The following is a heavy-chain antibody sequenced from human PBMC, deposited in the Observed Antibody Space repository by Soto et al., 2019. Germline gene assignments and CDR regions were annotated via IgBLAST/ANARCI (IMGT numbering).Heavy chain of an antibody. CDR2: TYRRSISYN. CDR3: ACGKYSGFDI. CDR1: GDSVSINSVA. D-gene: IGHD1-26*01. J-gene: IGHJ3*02. Sequence: SQTLSLTCAISGDSVSINSVAWNWIRQSPSRGLECLGRTYRRSISYNEDVPYVKSRITINPDTSKNQFSLQLNSVTAEDTAIYFFACGKYSGFDIGGQGTMVTVSS. V-gene: IGHV6-1*01.